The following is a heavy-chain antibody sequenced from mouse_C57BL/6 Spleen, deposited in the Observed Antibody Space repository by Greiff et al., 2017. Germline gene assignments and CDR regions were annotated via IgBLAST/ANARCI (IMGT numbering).Heavy chain of an antibody. CDR1: GYAFSSSW. CDR3: GRAEGLRYFDY. CDR2: IYPGDGDT. J-gene: IGHJ2*01. Sequence: QVQLQQSGPELVKPGASVKISCKASGYAFSSSWMNWVKQRPGKGLEWIGRIYPGDGDTNYNGKFKGKATLTGDKSSSTAYMQLSSLSAEDSAVYFCGRAEGLRYFDYWGQGTTLTVSS. V-gene: IGHV1-82*01. D-gene: IGHD2-4*01.